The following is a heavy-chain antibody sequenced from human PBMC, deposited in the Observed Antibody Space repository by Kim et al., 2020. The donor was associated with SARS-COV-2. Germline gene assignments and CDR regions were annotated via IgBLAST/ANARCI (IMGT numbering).Heavy chain of an antibody. D-gene: IGHD3-22*01. CDR3: ASGDYEYYDSSGPYYYYGMDV. V-gene: IGHV3-48*03. J-gene: IGHJ6*02. Sequence: GGSLRLSCAASGFTFSSYEMNWVRQAPGKGLEWVSYISSSGSTIYYADSVKGRFTISRDNAKNSLYLQMNSLRAEDTAVYYCASGDYEYYDSSGPYYYYGMDVWGQGTTVTVSS. CDR1: GFTFSSYE. CDR2: ISSSGSTI.